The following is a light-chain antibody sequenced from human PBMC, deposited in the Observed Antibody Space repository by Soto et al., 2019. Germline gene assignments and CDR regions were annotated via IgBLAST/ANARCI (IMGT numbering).Light chain of an antibody. CDR3: SSYTGSSTFV. Sequence: QSVVTQPASLSWSPGQSITISCTGTSRYVGGYDYVSWYQQLPGKAPKLLIYDVNNRPSGVSHRFSGSKSGNTASLTISGLQAEDEADYYCSSYTGSSTFVFGTGTKVTVL. CDR1: SRYVGGYDY. CDR2: DVN. J-gene: IGLJ1*01. V-gene: IGLV2-14*01.